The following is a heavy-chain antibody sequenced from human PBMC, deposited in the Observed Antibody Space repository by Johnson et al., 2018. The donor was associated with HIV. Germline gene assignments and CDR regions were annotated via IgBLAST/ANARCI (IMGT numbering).Heavy chain of an antibody. CDR1: GFTFDDYA. CDR2: VYMGGRT. V-gene: IGHV3-23*03. CDR3: AKDQGSEQRNDAFDI. J-gene: IGHJ3*02. D-gene: IGHD1-14*01. Sequence: MLLVESGGGLVQPGRSLRLSCAASGFTFDDYAMSWVRQAPGKGLEWVSVVYMGGRTYYADSVKGRVTISRDNSKNTLYLQMNSLRAEDTAVYYCAKDQGSEQRNDAFDIWGQGTMVTVSS.